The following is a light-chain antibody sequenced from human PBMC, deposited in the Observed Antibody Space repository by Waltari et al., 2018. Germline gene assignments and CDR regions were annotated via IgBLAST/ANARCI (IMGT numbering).Light chain of an antibody. V-gene: IGLV2-14*01. CDR3: SSYTSTNPVI. J-gene: IGLJ2*01. CDR1: SSDIGGYNY. Sequence: QSALTQPASVSGSPGQSITISCTGTSSDIGGYNYVSWYQQHPGKAPKLMIFDVTKRPSGVSARFSGSKSGNKASLTISGLHTEDESDYYCSSYTSTNPVIFGGGTKVTVL. CDR2: DVT.